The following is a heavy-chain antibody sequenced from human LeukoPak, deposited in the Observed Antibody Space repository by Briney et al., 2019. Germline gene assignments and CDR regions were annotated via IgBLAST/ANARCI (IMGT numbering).Heavy chain of an antibody. Sequence: GGSLRLSCAASGFTFSSYSMNWVRQAPGKGLEWVSSISSSSSYIYYADSVKGRFTISRDNSKNTLYLQMNSLRAEDTAVYYCAKDSGRSPWGTGVDYWGQGTLVTVSS. CDR2: ISSSSSYI. D-gene: IGHD6-19*01. J-gene: IGHJ4*02. CDR1: GFTFSSYS. V-gene: IGHV3-21*01. CDR3: AKDSGRSPWGTGVDY.